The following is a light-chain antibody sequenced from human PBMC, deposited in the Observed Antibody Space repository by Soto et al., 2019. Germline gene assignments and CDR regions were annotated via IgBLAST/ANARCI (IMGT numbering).Light chain of an antibody. CDR2: KAS. CDR3: QQYNSYSRT. V-gene: IGKV1-5*03. Sequence: DIQMTQSPSSLSVSVGDRVIITCRASQSISNHLNWYQQKPGKAPKLLIYKASSLESGVPSRFSGSGSGTEFTLTISSLQPDDFATYYCQQYNSYSRTFGQGTKVDI. CDR1: QSISNH. J-gene: IGKJ1*01.